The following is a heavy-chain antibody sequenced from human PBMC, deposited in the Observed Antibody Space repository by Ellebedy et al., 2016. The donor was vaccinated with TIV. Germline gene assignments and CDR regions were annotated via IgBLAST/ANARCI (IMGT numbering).Heavy chain of an antibody. J-gene: IGHJ5*02. V-gene: IGHV4-31*03. CDR2: IYHSGST. D-gene: IGHD3-9*01. Sequence: SETLSLXXTVSDGSISSGDYYWGWIRQPPGEGLEWIGCIYHSGSTYYNPSLKSRITISVDTSKNQFSLNLSSVTAADTAVYYCARATGYYVSWGETWFDPWGQGTTVTVSS. CDR1: DGSISSGDYY. CDR3: ARATGYYVSWGETWFDP.